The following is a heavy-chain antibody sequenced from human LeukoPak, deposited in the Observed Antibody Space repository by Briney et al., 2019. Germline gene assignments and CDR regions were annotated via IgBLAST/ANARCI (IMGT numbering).Heavy chain of an antibody. Sequence: TLSLTCTVSGGSISSGGYYWSWIRQHPGKGLEWIGYIYYSGSTYYNPSLKSRVTISVDTSKNQFSLKLSSVTAADTALYYCARLRVQNYGGNWGFDYWGQGTLVTVSS. CDR1: GGSISSGGYY. CDR3: ARLRVQNYGGNWGFDY. D-gene: IGHD4-23*01. V-gene: IGHV4-31*03. CDR2: IYYSGST. J-gene: IGHJ4*02.